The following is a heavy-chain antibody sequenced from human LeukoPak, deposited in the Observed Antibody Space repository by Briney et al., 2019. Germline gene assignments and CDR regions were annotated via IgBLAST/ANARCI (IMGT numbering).Heavy chain of an antibody. CDR1: GFTFSNHG. V-gene: IGHV3-23*01. J-gene: IGHJ4*02. Sequence: GGSLRLSCAASGFTFSNHGMNWVRQAPGKGLEWVSAISGSGGSTYYADSVKGRFTISRDNSKNTLYLQMNSLRAEDTAVYYCAKGYYYDSSGYYDPFDYWGQGTLVTVSS. CDR2: ISGSGGST. D-gene: IGHD3-22*01. CDR3: AKGYYYDSSGYYDPFDY.